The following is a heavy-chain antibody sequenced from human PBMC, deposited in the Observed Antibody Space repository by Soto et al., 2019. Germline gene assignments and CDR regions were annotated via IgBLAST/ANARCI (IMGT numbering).Heavy chain of an antibody. J-gene: IGHJ6*02. CDR1: VFTFISYA. D-gene: IGHD2-15*01. Sequence: GWSLRLSCAASVFTFISYAMRWVRQAPGKGLEWVSAISGSGGSTYYADSVKGRFTISRDNSKNTLYLQMNSLRAEDTAVYYCCRSYYYYGMDVWGQGTTVTVSS. CDR3: CRSYYYYGMDV. V-gene: IGHV3-23*01. CDR2: ISGSGGST.